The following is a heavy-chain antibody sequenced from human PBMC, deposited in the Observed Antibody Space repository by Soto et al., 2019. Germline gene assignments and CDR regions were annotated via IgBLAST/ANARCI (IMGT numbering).Heavy chain of an antibody. J-gene: IGHJ5*02. CDR1: GYTFTGYY. D-gene: IGHD6-19*01. Sequence: ASVKVSCKASGYTFTGYYMHWVRQAPGQGLEWMGWINPNSGGTNYAQKFQGRVTMTRDTSISTAYMELSRLRSDDTAVYYCARDHRIAVAGIWFDPWGQGTLGTFSS. CDR3: ARDHRIAVAGIWFDP. V-gene: IGHV1-2*02. CDR2: INPNSGGT.